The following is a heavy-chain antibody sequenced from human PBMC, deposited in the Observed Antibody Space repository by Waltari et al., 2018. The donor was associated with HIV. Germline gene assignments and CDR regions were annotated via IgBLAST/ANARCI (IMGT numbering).Heavy chain of an antibody. V-gene: IGHV3-23*01. CDR3: ARSMRDLRPSAFDV. J-gene: IGHJ3*01. Sequence: EVQLLESGGGLVQPGGSLRLSCKASGFNFRNFAMSWVRQAPGKWPEWVSALSVSGRTASYADYVKGRLTISRDFSNNTLFLQMNNLRPEDTAVYFCARSMRDLRPSAFDVWGQGTMVAISS. CDR2: LSVSGRTA. D-gene: IGHD2-8*01. CDR1: GFNFRNFA.